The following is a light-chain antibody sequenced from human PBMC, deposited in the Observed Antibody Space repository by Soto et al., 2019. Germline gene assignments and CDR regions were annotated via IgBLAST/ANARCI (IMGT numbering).Light chain of an antibody. CDR2: AAS. J-gene: IGKJ1*01. CDR1: EDVTSS. CDR3: QQYNIWPLWT. V-gene: IGKV3-15*01. Sequence: EVVMTQSPATLSVSPGDRATLSCRASEDVTSSLAWYQQKPGQPPRLLIYAASTRATDVPARFSGGGSETEFTLTISSLQSEDFAVYYCQQYNIWPLWTFGQGTKVDIK.